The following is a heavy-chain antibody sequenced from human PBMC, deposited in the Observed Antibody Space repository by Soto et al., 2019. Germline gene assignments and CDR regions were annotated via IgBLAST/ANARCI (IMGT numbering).Heavy chain of an antibody. CDR2: IVVGSGNT. V-gene: IGHV1-58*01. Sequence: GASVKVSCKASGFTFTSSAVQWVRQARGQRLEWIGWIVVGSGNTNYAQKFQERVTITRDMSTSTAYMELSSLRSEDTAVYYCAAVDFWSGYPTMQYDYWGQGTLVTVSS. D-gene: IGHD3-3*01. CDR3: AAVDFWSGYPTMQYDY. CDR1: GFTFTSSA. J-gene: IGHJ4*02.